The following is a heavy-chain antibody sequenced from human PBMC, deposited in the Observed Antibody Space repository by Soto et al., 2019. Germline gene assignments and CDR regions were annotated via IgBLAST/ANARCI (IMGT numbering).Heavy chain of an antibody. CDR3: ARVCDTAMVRKKYNWFDP. CDR1: GGSFSGYY. J-gene: IGHJ5*02. Sequence: SETLSLTCAVYGGSFSGYYWSWIRQPPGKGLEWIGEINHSGSTNYNPSLKSRVTISVDTSKNQFSLKLSSVTAVDTAVYYGARVCDTAMVRKKYNWFDPWGEGTLVTVSS. CDR2: INHSGST. D-gene: IGHD5-18*01. V-gene: IGHV4-34*01.